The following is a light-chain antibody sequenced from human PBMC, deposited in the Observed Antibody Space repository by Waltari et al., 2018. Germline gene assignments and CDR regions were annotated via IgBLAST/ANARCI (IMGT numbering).Light chain of an antibody. V-gene: IGLV1-44*01. CDR3: AAWDDSLGGPV. Sequence: QSLLTQPPSASGTPGQRVTISCSGGISNIGSNTINWYLQFPGTAPKVLIYSNDQRTSGVPGRFSGSKSGTSASLAISGLQSEDEADYYCAAWDDSLGGPVFGGGTKLTVL. CDR1: ISNIGSNT. CDR2: SND. J-gene: IGLJ2*01.